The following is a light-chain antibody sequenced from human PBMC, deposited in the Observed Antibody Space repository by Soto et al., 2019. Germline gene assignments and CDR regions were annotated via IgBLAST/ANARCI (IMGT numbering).Light chain of an antibody. V-gene: IGLV2-23*01. CDR2: EGS. Sequence: QSALTQPASVSGSPGQSITISCTGTSSDVGSYNLVSWYQQHPGKAPKLTIYEGSKRPSGVSNRFSGSKSGNTASLTISGLQAEDEADYYCCSYAGSNYVFGTGTKVTVL. J-gene: IGLJ1*01. CDR3: CSYAGSNYV. CDR1: SSDVGSYNL.